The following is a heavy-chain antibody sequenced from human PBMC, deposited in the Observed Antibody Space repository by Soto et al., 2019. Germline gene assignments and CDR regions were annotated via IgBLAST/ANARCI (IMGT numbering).Heavy chain of an antibody. V-gene: IGHV4-30-2*01. J-gene: IGHJ4*02. CDR1: GGSISSGGYS. CDR2: IYHSGST. D-gene: IGHD1-7*01. CDR3: AADHWNYSY. Sequence: PSETLSLTCAVSGGSISSGGYSWSWIRQPPGKGLEWIGYIYHSGSTYYNPSLKSRVTISVDRSKNQFSLKLSSVTAADTAVYYCAADHWNYSYWGQGTLVTVSS.